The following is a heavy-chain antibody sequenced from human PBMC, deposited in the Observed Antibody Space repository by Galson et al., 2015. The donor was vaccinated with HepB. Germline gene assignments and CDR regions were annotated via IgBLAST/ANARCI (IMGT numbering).Heavy chain of an antibody. D-gene: IGHD6-19*01. CDR1: GYTFTGYY. CDR2: INPSSGGT. Sequence: SVKVSCKASGYTFTGYYMHWVRQAPGQGLEWMGWINPSSGGTNYAQKFQGWVTMTRDTFISTAYMELSRLRSDDTAVYYCARERYSSGWYGLDYWGQGTLVTVSS. CDR3: ARERYSSGWYGLDY. V-gene: IGHV1-2*04. J-gene: IGHJ4*02.